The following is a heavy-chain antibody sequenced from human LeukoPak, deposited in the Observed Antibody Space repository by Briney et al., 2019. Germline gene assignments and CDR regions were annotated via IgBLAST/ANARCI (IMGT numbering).Heavy chain of an antibody. Sequence: PSETLSLTCAVYGGSFSGYYWSWIRQPPGKGLEWIGEINHSGSTNYNPSLKSRVTISVDTSKNQFSLKLSSVTAADTAVYYCAGSGSYPLFDYWGQGTLVTVSS. CDR3: AGSGSYPLFDY. V-gene: IGHV4-34*01. CDR1: GGSFSGYY. J-gene: IGHJ4*02. CDR2: INHSGST. D-gene: IGHD1-26*01.